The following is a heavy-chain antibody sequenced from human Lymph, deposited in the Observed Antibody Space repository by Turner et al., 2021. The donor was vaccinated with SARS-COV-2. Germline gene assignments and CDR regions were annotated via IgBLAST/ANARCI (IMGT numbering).Heavy chain of an antibody. V-gene: IGHV1-69*01. J-gene: IGHJ6*02. Sequence: QMQLVQSGAEVQKPGSSVQVSCKASGGIFNSYAISWVRQAPGQGLEWMGGIIPIFGIANYAQKFQGRVTISADESTSTAYMELSSLRSEDTAVYYCARDLSPIRVVVVPAARSRYYYGMDVWGQGTTVTVSS. CDR3: ARDLSPIRVVVVPAARSRYYYGMDV. D-gene: IGHD2-2*01. CDR1: GGIFNSYA. CDR2: IIPIFGIA.